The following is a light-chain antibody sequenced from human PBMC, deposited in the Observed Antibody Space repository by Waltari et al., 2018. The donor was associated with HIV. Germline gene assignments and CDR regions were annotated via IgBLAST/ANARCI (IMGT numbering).Light chain of an antibody. CDR3: QVWDSITVV. J-gene: IGLJ2*01. CDR1: NIGSKN. CDR2: RDS. Sequence: SYELTQPLSVSVALGQTARLTCGGNNIGSKNVHWYQQKPGQAPVLVIYRDSNRPSGIPERFSGSNSGNTATLTISRAQAGDEADYYCQVWDSITVVFGGGTKLTVL. V-gene: IGLV3-9*01.